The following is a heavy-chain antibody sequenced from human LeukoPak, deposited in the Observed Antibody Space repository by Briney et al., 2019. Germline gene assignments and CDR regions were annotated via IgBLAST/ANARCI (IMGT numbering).Heavy chain of an antibody. J-gene: IGHJ4*02. Sequence: ASVKVSCKASGGTFSNYAISWVRQAPGQGLEWMGWINPNSGDTNFAQKFQGRVTMTRDTSISTVYMELSRLTSDDTAVYYCARADWSMLEYWGQGTLVTVSS. CDR2: INPNSGDT. CDR1: GGTFSNYA. V-gene: IGHV1-2*02. D-gene: IGHD1-1*01. CDR3: ARADWSMLEY.